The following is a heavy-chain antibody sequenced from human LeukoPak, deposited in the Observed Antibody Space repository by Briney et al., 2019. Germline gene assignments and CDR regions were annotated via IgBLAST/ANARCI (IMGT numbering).Heavy chain of an antibody. J-gene: IGHJ6*02. CDR2: INWNADST. CDR3: ARAILSDPKYYGMDV. D-gene: IGHD3-9*01. V-gene: IGHV3-20*04. CDR1: GFKFSDYG. Sequence: GGSLRLSCAASGFKFSDYGMSWVRQAAGKGLEWVSGINWNADSTGYADSVKGRFTISKDNAKNSLFLQMNSLRAEDTAMYYCARAILSDPKYYGMDVWGQGTTVTVSS.